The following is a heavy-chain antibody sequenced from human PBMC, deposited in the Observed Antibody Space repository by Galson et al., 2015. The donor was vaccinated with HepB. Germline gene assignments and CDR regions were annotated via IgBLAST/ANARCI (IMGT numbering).Heavy chain of an antibody. CDR1: GFTVSSNY. Sequence: SLRLSCAASGFTVSSNYMSWVRQAPGKGLEWVSLIYAGGTTYYADSVKGRFTISRDSSKNTLYLQMNSLTAEDTAVYYCSGTNTKKYYFDYWGQGALVTVSS. CDR3: SGTNTKKYYFDY. V-gene: IGHV3-53*01. CDR2: IYAGGTT. J-gene: IGHJ4*02.